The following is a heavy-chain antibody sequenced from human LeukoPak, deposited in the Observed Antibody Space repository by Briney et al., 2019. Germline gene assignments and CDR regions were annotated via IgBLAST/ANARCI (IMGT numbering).Heavy chain of an antibody. D-gene: IGHD4-17*01. CDR3: ARDPSYGDYTRFDY. J-gene: IGHJ4*02. CDR1: GFTVSSNH. CDR2: IYSGGST. V-gene: IGHV3-53*01. Sequence: GGSLRLSCAVSGFTVSSNHMSWVRQAPGKGLEWVSVIYSGGSTDYADSVKGQFTISRDNSKNTVYIQMNSLRAEDTAVYYCARDPSYGDYTRFDYWGQGTLVTVSS.